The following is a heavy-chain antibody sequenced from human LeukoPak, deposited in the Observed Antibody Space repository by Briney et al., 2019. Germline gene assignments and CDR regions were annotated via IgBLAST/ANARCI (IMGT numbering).Heavy chain of an antibody. Sequence: GGSLRLSCAASGFTFDDYAMHWVRQAPGKGLEWVADIWYDGREEDYADSVKARFTLSRDNSRNTVYLQMNSLGGDDTAVYYCAGESSVTTSHSALNVWGQGALVTVSS. D-gene: IGHD3-22*01. CDR2: IWYDGREE. J-gene: IGHJ3*01. CDR3: AGESSVTTSHSALNV. V-gene: IGHV3-33*08. CDR1: GFTFDDYA.